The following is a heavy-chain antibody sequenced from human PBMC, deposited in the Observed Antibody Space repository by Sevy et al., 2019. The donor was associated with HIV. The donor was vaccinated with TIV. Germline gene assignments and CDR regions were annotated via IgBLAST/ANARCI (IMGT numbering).Heavy chain of an antibody. J-gene: IGHJ3*02. V-gene: IGHV3-13*01. CDR1: GFTFSRYD. Sequence: GGSLRLSCAASGFTFSRYDMHWVRQATGIGLEWVSSIGTAGDTYYPGSVKGRFTISRENAKKSLYLQMNSLRAGDTAVYYCARGTRYSGSYYLGDDAFDIWGQRTMVTVSS. CDR3: ARGTRYSGSYYLGDDAFDI. D-gene: IGHD1-26*01. CDR2: IGTAGDT.